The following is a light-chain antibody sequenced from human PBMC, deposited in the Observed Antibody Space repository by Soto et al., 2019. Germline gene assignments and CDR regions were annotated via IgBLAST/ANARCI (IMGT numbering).Light chain of an antibody. CDR2: AAS. Sequence: DSQMTQSPSTLSASVGDRVTITCLASQSISSWLAWYQQKPGKAPKLLIYAASSLESGVPSRFSGSASGTEFTLTISSLQPDDFATYYCQQHNTYPLTFGGGTKVDI. CDR1: QSISSW. CDR3: QQHNTYPLT. J-gene: IGKJ4*01. V-gene: IGKV1-5*01.